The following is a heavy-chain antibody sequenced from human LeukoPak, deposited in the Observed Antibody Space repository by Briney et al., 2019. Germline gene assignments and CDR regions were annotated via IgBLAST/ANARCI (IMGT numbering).Heavy chain of an antibody. D-gene: IGHD5-24*01. CDR3: ATDLGLHSGNRFDY. CDR1: GYTLTELS. V-gene: IGHV1-24*01. CDR2: FDPEDGET. J-gene: IGHJ4*02. Sequence: GASVKVSCKVSGYTLTELSMHWVRQAPGKGLEWRGGFDPEDGETIYAQKFQGRVTMTEDTSTDTAYMELSSLRSEDTAVYYCATDLGLHSGNRFDYWGQGTLVTVSS.